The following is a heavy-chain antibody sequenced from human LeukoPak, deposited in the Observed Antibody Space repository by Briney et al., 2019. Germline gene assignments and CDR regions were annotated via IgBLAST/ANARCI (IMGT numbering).Heavy chain of an antibody. D-gene: IGHD6-6*01. J-gene: IGHJ6*03. CDR1: GFTFNSYS. CDR2: ISSSSTYI. Sequence: GGSLRLSCAASGFTFNSYSMNWVRQATGKGLEWVSSISSSSTYIYYADSVKGRFTISRDNAKNSLYLQMNSLRAEDTAVYYCASPNPRIAARPYYYYYMDVWGKGTTVTASS. CDR3: ASPNPRIAARPYYYYYMDV. V-gene: IGHV3-21*01.